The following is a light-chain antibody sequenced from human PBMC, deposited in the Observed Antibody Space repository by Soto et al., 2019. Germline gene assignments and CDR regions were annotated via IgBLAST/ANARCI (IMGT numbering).Light chain of an antibody. CDR2: AAS. CDR1: QSIGKY. J-gene: IGKJ1*01. Sequence: DIQMTQSPSSLSASVGDRVTITCRASQSIGKYLNWYQQKPGEAPNLLIYAASILQSGVPSRFSGSSSGTDFTLTSTSLQPEDFATYYCHQTYGTTRTFGQGTKVEIK. V-gene: IGKV1-39*01. CDR3: HQTYGTTRT.